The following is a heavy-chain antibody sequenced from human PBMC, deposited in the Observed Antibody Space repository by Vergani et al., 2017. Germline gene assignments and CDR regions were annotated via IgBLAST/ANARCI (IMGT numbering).Heavy chain of an antibody. Sequence: EVQLVESGGGVVKPGGSLTISCATSGFDFTNSAMSWIRQAPGRGLQWVSSITRGSKSIYYADSVKGRFTITRDDVKKSLLRRMNNLKVDDTAIYYCARTRSPIAMIRQFEQWGQGTLVTVSS. J-gene: IGHJ4*02. CDR3: ARTRSPIAMIRQFEQ. CDR2: ITRGSKSI. CDR1: GFDFTNSA. D-gene: IGHD5-18*01. V-gene: IGHV3-21*01.